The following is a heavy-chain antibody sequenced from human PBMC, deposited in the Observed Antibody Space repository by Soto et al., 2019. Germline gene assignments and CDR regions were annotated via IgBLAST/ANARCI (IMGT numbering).Heavy chain of an antibody. CDR1: GYTFTSYA. D-gene: IGHD2-2*01. CDR3: GWVIVVVQSMIDD. V-gene: IGHV1-3*01. Sequence: QVQLVQSGAEVKKPGASVKVSCKASGYTFTSYAMHWVRQAPGQRLEWMGWINAGNGNTKYSQKFQGRVTMTRDTSASTAYMELSSLRSEDTAVYYCGWVIVVVQSMIDDWGQGTLVTVSS. CDR2: INAGNGNT. J-gene: IGHJ4*02.